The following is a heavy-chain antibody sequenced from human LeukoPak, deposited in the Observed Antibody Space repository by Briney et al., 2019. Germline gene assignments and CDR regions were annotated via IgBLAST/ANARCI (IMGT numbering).Heavy chain of an antibody. J-gene: IGHJ4*02. V-gene: IGHV4-59*01. Sequence: SETLSLTCTVSGGSISSYYWSWIRQPPGKELEWIGYIYYSGSTNYNPSLKSRVTISVDTSKNQFSLKLSSVTAADTAVYYCAREVGSGYSFDYWGQGTLVTVSS. CDR2: IYYSGST. D-gene: IGHD3-22*01. CDR1: GGSISSYY. CDR3: AREVGSGYSFDY.